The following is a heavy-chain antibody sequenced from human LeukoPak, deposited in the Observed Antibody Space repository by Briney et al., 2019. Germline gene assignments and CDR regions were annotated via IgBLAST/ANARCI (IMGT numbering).Heavy chain of an antibody. CDR3: ASADSSGYYGDAFDI. J-gene: IGHJ3*02. Sequence: ASVKVSCKASGYTFTSYGISWVRQAPGHGLEWRGWVSAYNGNTNYAQKLQGRVTMTTDTSTSTAYMELRSVRSDDAAVYYCASADSSGYYGDAFDIWGQGTMVTVSS. CDR1: GYTFTSYG. CDR2: VSAYNGNT. V-gene: IGHV1-18*01. D-gene: IGHD3-22*01.